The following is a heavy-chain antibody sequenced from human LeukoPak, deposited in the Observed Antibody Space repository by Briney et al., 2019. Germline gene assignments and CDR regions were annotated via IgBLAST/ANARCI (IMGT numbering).Heavy chain of an antibody. CDR3: AKDSRLLRGVVTTAFDS. CDR1: GFPFSGYA. CDR2: FSGSGTST. J-gene: IGHJ4*02. Sequence: GGSLRLSCAASGFPFSGYAMSWVRQTPGKGLEWVAAFSGSGTSTYYADSVKGRFTISRDNSKNILFLQMSSLRVEDTAIYYCAKDSRLLRGVVTTAFDSWGQGTLVTVSS. D-gene: IGHD3-3*01. V-gene: IGHV3-23*01.